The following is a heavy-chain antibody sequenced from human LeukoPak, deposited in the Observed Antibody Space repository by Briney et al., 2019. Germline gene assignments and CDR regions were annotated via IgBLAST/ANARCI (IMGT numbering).Heavy chain of an antibody. CDR2: ISSSGSTI. D-gene: IGHD3-10*01. Sequence: TGGSLRLSCAASGFTFSSYEMNWFRQAPGKGLEWVSHISSSGSTIYYADSVKGRFTISRDNAKNSLYLQMNSLRVEDMAVYYCARDLVVRGRWSWFDPRGQGTLVTVSS. CDR1: GFTFSSYE. V-gene: IGHV3-48*03. J-gene: IGHJ5*02. CDR3: ARDLVVRGRWSWFDP.